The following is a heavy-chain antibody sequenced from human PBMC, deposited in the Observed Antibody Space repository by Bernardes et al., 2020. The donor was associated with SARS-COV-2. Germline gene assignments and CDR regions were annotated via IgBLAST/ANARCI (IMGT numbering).Heavy chain of an antibody. CDR1: GFTFSNDW. Sequence: GGSLRLSCAASGFTFSNDWMSWVRQAPGKGLEWVGRIKSKTDGGTTDYAAPVKGRFTISRDDSKNTLYLQMNSLKTEDTAVYYCTTDRSYDYVWGSYRYPDYWGQGTLVTVSS. V-gene: IGHV3-15*01. J-gene: IGHJ4*02. CDR3: TTDRSYDYVWGSYRYPDY. D-gene: IGHD3-16*02. CDR2: IKSKTDGGTT.